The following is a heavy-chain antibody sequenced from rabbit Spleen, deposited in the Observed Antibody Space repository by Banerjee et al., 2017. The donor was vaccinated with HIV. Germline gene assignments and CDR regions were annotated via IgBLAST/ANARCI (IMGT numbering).Heavy chain of an antibody. Sequence: QQQLEESGGGLVKPGGTLTLTCKASGIDFSSGYDMCWVRQAPGKGLEWIGCIYLGDESTDYATWAKGRFTISKTSSTTVTLQMTSLTVADTATYFCARGSATMTMVITGYYLKLWGQGTLVTVS. V-gene: IGHV1S45*01. CDR2: IYLGDEST. D-gene: IGHD2-1*01. CDR1: GIDFSSGYD. CDR3: ARGSATMTMVITGYYLKL. J-gene: IGHJ4*01.